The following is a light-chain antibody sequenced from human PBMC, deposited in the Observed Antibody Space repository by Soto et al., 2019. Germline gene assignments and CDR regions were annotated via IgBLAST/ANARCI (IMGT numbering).Light chain of an antibody. CDR2: KAS. CDR1: QSISSW. V-gene: IGKV1-5*03. CDR3: QQYNSYRT. J-gene: IGKJ1*01. Sequence: DIQMTQSPSTLSASVGYRVTITCRASQSISSWLAWYQQKPGKAPKLLIYKASSLESGVPSRFSGSGSGTEFTLTIRNLQPADFATYYCQQYNSYRTFGQGTKVEI.